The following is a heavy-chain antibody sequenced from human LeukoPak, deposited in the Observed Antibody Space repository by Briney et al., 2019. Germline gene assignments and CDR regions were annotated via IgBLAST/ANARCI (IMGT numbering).Heavy chain of an antibody. CDR1: GGSISSGDNY. J-gene: IGHJ6*03. Sequence: SETLSLTCTVSGGSISSGDNYWSWIRQPPGKGLEWIGYIYYSGSTYYNPSLKSRVTISVDTSKHQFSLKLSSVTAADTAVYYCARTYSGYDYYYYYYMDVWGKGTTVTVSS. D-gene: IGHD5-12*01. CDR3: ARTYSGYDYYYYYYMDV. V-gene: IGHV4-30-4*02. CDR2: IYYSGST.